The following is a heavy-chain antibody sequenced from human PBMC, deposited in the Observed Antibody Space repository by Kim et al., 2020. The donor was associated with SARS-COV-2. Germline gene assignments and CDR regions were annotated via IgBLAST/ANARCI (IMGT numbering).Heavy chain of an antibody. CDR1: GGSFSGYY. V-gene: IGHV4-34*01. Sequence: SETLSLTCAVYGGSFSGYYWSWIRQPPGKGLEWIGEINHSGSTNYNPSLKSRVTISVDTSKNQFSLKLSSVTAADTAVYYCASGLGYCSGGSCYSSYYYYGMDVWGPGTTVTVSS. CDR3: ASGLGYCSGGSCYSSYYYYGMDV. D-gene: IGHD2-15*01. CDR2: INHSGST. J-gene: IGHJ6*02.